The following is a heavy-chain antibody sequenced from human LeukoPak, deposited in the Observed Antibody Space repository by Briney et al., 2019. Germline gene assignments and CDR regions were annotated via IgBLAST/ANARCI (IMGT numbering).Heavy chain of an antibody. J-gene: IGHJ4*02. CDR2: IYYSGNT. V-gene: IGHV4-59*11. CDR3: ARDQYGGWYSGY. CDR1: GGSISSHY. Sequence: SETLSLTCTVSGGSISSHYWSWIRQPLGKGLEWIGYIYYSGNTNYISSLKSRVTISVDTSKNQFSLKLSSVTAADTAMYYCARDQYGGWYSGYWGQGTLVTVSS. D-gene: IGHD6-19*01.